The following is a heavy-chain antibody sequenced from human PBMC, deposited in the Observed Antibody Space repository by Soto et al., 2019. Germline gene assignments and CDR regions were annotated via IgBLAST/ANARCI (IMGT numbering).Heavy chain of an antibody. V-gene: IGHV1-69*13. Sequence: SVKVSCKASGGTFSSYAISWVRQAPGQGLEWMGGIIPIFGTANYAQKFHGRVTITADESTSTAYMELSSLRSEDTAVYYCARVLPHYDFWSGYLDYWGQGTLVTVSS. CDR1: GGTFSSYA. CDR2: IIPIFGTA. J-gene: IGHJ4*02. D-gene: IGHD3-3*01. CDR3: ARVLPHYDFWSGYLDY.